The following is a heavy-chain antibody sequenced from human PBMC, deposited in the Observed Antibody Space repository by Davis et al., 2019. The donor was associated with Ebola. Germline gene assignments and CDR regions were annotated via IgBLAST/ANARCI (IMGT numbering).Heavy chain of an antibody. Sequence: GESLKISCAASGFTFSNAWMNWVRQAPGKGLEWVGRIKSKTDGGTTDYAAPVKGRFTISRDDSKNTLYLQMNSLKTEDTAVYYCTPRDYFDSTGYKSFFDHWGQGNLVTVSS. CDR2: IKSKTDGGTT. CDR1: GFTFSNAW. J-gene: IGHJ4*02. D-gene: IGHD3-22*01. CDR3: TPRDYFDSTGYKSFFDH. V-gene: IGHV3-15*01.